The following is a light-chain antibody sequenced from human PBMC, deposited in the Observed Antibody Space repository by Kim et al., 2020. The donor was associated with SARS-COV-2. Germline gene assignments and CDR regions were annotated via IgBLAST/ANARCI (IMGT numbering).Light chain of an antibody. V-gene: IGLV4-69*01. J-gene: IGLJ3*02. CDR3: QLSRV. CDR1: SAHSNYA. Sequence: ASLGASVKLTCTLSSAHSNYAIAWHQQQPGKGPRFLMKVNSDGSHTKGDGIPDRFSGSSSGAERYLTISSLQSEDEAEYYCQLSRVFGGGTKLTVL. CDR2: VNSDGSH.